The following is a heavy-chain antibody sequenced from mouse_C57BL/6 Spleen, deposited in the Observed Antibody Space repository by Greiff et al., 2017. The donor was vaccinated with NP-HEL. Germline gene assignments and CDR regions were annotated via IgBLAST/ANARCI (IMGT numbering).Heavy chain of an antibody. Sequence: VQLQQSDAELVKPGASVKISCKVSGYTFTDHTIHWMKQRPEQGLEWIGYIYPRDGSTKYNEKFKGKATLTADKSSSTAYMQLNSLPSEDSAVYFCAREVSIYYGTYVFDYWGQGTTLTVSS. CDR1: GYTFTDHT. D-gene: IGHD2-1*01. V-gene: IGHV1-78*01. CDR3: AREVSIYYGTYVFDY. J-gene: IGHJ2*01. CDR2: IYPRDGST.